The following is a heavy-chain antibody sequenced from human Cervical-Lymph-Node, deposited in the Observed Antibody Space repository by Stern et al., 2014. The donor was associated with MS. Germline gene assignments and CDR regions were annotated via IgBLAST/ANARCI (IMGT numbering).Heavy chain of an antibody. Sequence: EVQLVESGGGLVQPGRSLRLSCAASGFTFDGYALHWVRQAPGKGLEWVSGISWNSGSKDYADSVKGRFTISRDNAKNSLYLQMNSLRPEDTALYYCAKDLYRYSTAIDSWGQATLVTASS. V-gene: IGHV3-9*01. CDR1: GFTFDGYA. CDR3: AKDLYRYSTAIDS. CDR2: ISWNSGSK. J-gene: IGHJ4*02. D-gene: IGHD3-16*02.